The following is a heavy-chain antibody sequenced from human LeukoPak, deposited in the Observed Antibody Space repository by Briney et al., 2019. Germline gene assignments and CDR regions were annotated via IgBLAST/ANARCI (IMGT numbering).Heavy chain of an antibody. J-gene: IGHJ3*02. D-gene: IGHD3-22*01. Sequence: GGSLRLSCAASGFTFSSYAMHWVRQAPGKGLEWVAVISYDGSNKYYADSVKGRFTISRDNSKNTLYLQMNSLRAEDTAVYYCARGSYYYDSSGYHAIDIWGQGTMVTVSS. CDR1: GFTFSSYA. CDR2: ISYDGSNK. CDR3: ARGSYYYDSSGYHAIDI. V-gene: IGHV3-30-3*01.